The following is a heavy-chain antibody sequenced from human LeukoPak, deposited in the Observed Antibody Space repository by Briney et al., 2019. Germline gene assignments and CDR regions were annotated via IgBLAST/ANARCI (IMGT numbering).Heavy chain of an antibody. V-gene: IGHV3-21*01. CDR1: GFTFSSYT. CDR3: AIAERRSPIDY. CDR2: ISSSSSYI. Sequence: GGSLRLSCAASGFTFSSYTMSWVRQAPGKGLEWVSSISSSSSYIYYADSVKGRFTISRDNAKNSLYLQMNSLRAEDTAVYHCAIAERRSPIDYWGQGTLVTVSS. J-gene: IGHJ4*02. D-gene: IGHD1-1*01.